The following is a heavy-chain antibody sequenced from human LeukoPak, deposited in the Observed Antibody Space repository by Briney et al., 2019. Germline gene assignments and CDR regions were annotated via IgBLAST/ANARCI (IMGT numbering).Heavy chain of an antibody. CDR3: ARDHVYYYGSGPYYMDV. V-gene: IGHV4-61*02. J-gene: IGHJ6*03. Sequence: SETLSLTCEVSGDSFSRGSYYWSWIRQPAGKGLEWMGRLYTSGSTNYNPSLKSRVTMSIDTSKNQFSLKLTSVTAADTAVYYCARDHVYYYGSGPYYMDVWGKGTTVTISS. CDR1: GDSFSRGSYY. CDR2: LYTSGST. D-gene: IGHD3-10*01.